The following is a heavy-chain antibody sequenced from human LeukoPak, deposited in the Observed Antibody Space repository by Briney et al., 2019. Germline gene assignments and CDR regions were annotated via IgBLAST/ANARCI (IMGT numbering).Heavy chain of an antibody. CDR3: AGYYSSIYGMDV. Sequence: PSETLSLTCAVNGGSFSGYFWSWIRQPPGKGLEWIGEINHSGSTYYNASLKSRITISVDTSKRQFSLRMNSVTAADTAVYFCAGYYSSIYGMDVWGQGTTVTVSS. V-gene: IGHV4-34*01. D-gene: IGHD3-3*01. CDR1: GGSFSGYF. J-gene: IGHJ6*02. CDR2: INHSGST.